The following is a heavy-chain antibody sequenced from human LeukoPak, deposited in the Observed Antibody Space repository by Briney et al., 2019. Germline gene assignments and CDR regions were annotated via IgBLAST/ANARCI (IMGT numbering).Heavy chain of an antibody. Sequence: PSQTLSLTCTVSGGSMSSGGHYWSWIRQHRGKGLEWIGYIYYSGSTSYNPSLNSRVTISVDTSKNQFSLNLTSVTAADTAVYYCARDRGITGFFDSWGQGTLVTVSS. CDR1: GGSMSSGGHY. V-gene: IGHV4-31*03. CDR2: IYYSGST. D-gene: IGHD3-16*01. J-gene: IGHJ4*02. CDR3: ARDRGITGFFDS.